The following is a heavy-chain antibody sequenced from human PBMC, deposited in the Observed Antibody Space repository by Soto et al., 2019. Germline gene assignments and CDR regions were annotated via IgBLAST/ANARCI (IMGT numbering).Heavy chain of an antibody. CDR3: ARDRRFLEWLPDDRTFDY. Sequence: EGSLRLSCAASGFTFSSYWMSWVRQAPGKGLEWVANIKQDGSEKYYVDSVKGRFTISRDNAKNSLYLQMNSLRAEDTAVYYCARDRRFLEWLPDDRTFDYWGQGTLVTVSS. J-gene: IGHJ4*02. V-gene: IGHV3-7*05. CDR2: IKQDGSEK. D-gene: IGHD3-3*01. CDR1: GFTFSSYW.